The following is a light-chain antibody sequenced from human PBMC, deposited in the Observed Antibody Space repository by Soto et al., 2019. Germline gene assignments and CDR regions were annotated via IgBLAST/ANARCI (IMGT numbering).Light chain of an antibody. V-gene: IGLV2-14*01. CDR1: STNVGRYLH. Sequence: QSVLYHPFSGPGSPRQWITISCTGTSTNVGRYLHVSSYQHHSGKARKLLIYEVTNRPSGISDRFSGSKSDNTASLTISGLQAQDESDYYCGLYCSTFTPLVFGTGTKVTVL. J-gene: IGLJ1*01. CDR2: EVT. CDR3: GLYCSTFTPLV.